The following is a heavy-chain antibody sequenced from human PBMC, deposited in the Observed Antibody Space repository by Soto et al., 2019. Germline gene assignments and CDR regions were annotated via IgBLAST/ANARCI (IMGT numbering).Heavy chain of an antibody. CDR2: IYYSGST. CDR3: ARGGGNYYESSGPKSTFEY. V-gene: IGHV4-59*08. CDR1: GVSISGYY. D-gene: IGHD3-22*01. Sequence: SETLSLTCTVSGVSISGYYWIWIRQPPGKGLEWIGYIYYSGSTKYNPSLKSRVTISVDTSKNQFSLKLSSVTAADTAVYYCARGGGNYYESSGPKSTFEYWGQGTPVTVSS. J-gene: IGHJ4*02.